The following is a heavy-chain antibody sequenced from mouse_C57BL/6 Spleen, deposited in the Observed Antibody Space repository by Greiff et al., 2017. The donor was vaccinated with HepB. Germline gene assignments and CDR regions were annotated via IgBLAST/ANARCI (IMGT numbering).Heavy chain of an antibody. CDR3: AGEGYDDYYD. D-gene: IGHD2-3*01. J-gene: IGHJ2*01. Sequence: EVQLVESGGDLVKPGGSLKLSCAASGFTFSSYGMSWVRQTPDKRLEWVATISSGGSYTYYPDSVKGRFTISRDNAKNTLYLQMSSLKSEDTAMYYCAGEGYDDYYDWGQGTTLTVSS. CDR1: GFTFSSYG. CDR2: ISSGGSYT. V-gene: IGHV5-6*01.